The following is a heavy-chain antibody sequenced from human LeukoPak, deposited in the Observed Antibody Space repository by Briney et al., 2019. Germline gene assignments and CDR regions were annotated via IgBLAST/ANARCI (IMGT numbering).Heavy chain of an antibody. D-gene: IGHD3-22*01. CDR1: GFTFSSYE. V-gene: IGHV3-7*01. CDR3: ARDQRDSSGYLYYYYYMDV. J-gene: IGHJ6*03. Sequence: GSLRLSCAASGFTFSSYEMNWVRQAPGKGLEWVANIKQDGSEKYYLDSVKGRFTISRDNAKNSLYLQMNSLRAEDTAVYYCARDQRDSSGYLYYYYYMDVWGKGTTVTVSS. CDR2: IKQDGSEK.